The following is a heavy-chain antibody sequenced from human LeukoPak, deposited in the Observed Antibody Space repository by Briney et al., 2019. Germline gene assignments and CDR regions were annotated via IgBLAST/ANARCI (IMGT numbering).Heavy chain of an antibody. J-gene: IGHJ2*01. CDR3: ARDPSNTSGRYQYFDL. CDR2: ISAYNGDT. V-gene: IGHV1-18*01. CDR1: GYTFTSYG. D-gene: IGHD6-19*01. Sequence: ASVKVSCKASGYTFTSYGISWVRQAPGQGLEWVGWISAYNGDTIYAQKFQGRVSMTTDTSTTTAYMELRSLTSDDTALYYCARDPSNTSGRYQYFDLWGRGTLVTVSS.